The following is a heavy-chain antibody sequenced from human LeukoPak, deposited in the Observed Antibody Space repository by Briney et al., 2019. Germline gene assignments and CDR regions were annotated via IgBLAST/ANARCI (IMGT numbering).Heavy chain of an antibody. V-gene: IGHV4-30-4*01. CDR1: GGSISSCDYY. CDR2: IYYSGST. Sequence: SETLSLTCTVSGGSISSCDYYWSWIRQPPGKDLEWIGYIYYSGSTYYNPSLKSRVTISVDTSKNQFSLKLNSVTAADTAVYYCARVAATWWYFDYWGQGTLVTVSS. CDR3: ARVAATWWYFDY. J-gene: IGHJ4*02. D-gene: IGHD2-15*01.